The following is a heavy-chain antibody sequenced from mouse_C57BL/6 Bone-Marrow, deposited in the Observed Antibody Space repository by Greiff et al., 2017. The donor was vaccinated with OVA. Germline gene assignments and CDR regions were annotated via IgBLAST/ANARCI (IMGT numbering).Heavy chain of an antibody. CDR2: INPSTGGT. D-gene: IGHD4-1*01. J-gene: IGHJ3*01. Sequence: EVKLQESGPELVKPGASVKISCKASGYSFTGYYMNWVKQSPEKSLEWIGEINPSTGGTTYNQKFKAKATLTVDKSSSTAYMQLKSLTSEDSAVDDCARGGTSPFAYWGQGTLVTVSA. V-gene: IGHV1-42*01. CDR3: ARGGTSPFAY. CDR1: GYSFTGYY.